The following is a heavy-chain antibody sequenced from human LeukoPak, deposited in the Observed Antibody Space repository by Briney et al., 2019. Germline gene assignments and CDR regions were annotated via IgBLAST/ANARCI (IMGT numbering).Heavy chain of an antibody. CDR1: GGSFSGYY. J-gene: IGHJ4*02. V-gene: IGHV4-34*01. CDR2: TNHSGCT. Sequence: SETLSLTCAVYGGSFSGYYWSWIPQPPGKGLEWIGETNHSGCTNYNPSLKSRVTISVDTSKNQFSLKLSSVTAADTAVYYCARGGRITGTTSLFDYWGQGTLVTASA. CDR3: ARGGRITGTTSLFDY. D-gene: IGHD1-20*01.